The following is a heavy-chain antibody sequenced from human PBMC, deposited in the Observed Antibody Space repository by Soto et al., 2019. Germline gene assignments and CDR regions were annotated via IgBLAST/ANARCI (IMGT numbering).Heavy chain of an antibody. D-gene: IGHD3-16*02. J-gene: IGHJ4*02. CDR1: GYTFTAYA. V-gene: IGHV1-3*05. CDR3: TRSAISPYGGLIGPFDY. Sequence: QVQLAQSGAEERKPGASVKVSCEATGYTFTAYAMHWVRQAPGQRLEWMGWIKPANGNTKYSQKFQGRLTITSDTSANTLYMELSSLTSEDTAMYYCTRSAISPYGGLIGPFDYGGQGNLVTVSS. CDR2: IKPANGNT.